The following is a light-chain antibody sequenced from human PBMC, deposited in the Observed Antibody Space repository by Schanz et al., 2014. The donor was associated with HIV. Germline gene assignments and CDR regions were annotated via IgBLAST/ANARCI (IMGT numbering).Light chain of an antibody. CDR2: DAS. V-gene: IGKV3-11*01. J-gene: IGKJ3*01. CDR1: QSVNTY. Sequence: EIVLTQSPAILSLSPGERATLSCRASQSVNTYLAWYQQKPGQAPRLLIYDASKRATGIPARFSGSGSGTDFTLTISSLEPEDSAVYFCQQYATSAFTFGPGTKVDIK. CDR3: QQYATSAFT.